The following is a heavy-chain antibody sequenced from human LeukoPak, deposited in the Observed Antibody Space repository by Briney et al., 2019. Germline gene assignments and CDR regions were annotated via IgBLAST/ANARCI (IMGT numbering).Heavy chain of an antibody. J-gene: IGHJ2*01. CDR2: LDTDGSNT. Sequence: GGSLRLSCAASGFTFSSYWMHWVRQGPGKGLVWVSRLDTDGSNTNYADSVRGRFTISRDNAKNTLYLQMNSLRVEDTAVYYCARGPGGYFDLWGRGILVTVSS. CDR1: GFTFSSYW. D-gene: IGHD3-10*01. CDR3: ARGPGGYFDL. V-gene: IGHV3-74*01.